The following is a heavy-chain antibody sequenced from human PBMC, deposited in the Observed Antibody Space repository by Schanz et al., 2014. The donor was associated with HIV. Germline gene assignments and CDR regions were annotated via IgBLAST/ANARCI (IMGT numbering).Heavy chain of an antibody. CDR1: GFTFNKYS. CDR2: LSGSGGDT. D-gene: IGHD6-13*01. Sequence: VQLVESGGGVVQPGGSLRLSCTASGFTFNKYSMNWVRQAPGKGLEWVSALSGSGGDTYYADSVTGRFTISRDNSKNTLFLQMNSLRAEDTAVYYCARTTIAAPGTEYYYGMDVWGQGTTVTVSS. CDR3: ARTTIAAPGTEYYYGMDV. V-gene: IGHV3-23*04. J-gene: IGHJ6*02.